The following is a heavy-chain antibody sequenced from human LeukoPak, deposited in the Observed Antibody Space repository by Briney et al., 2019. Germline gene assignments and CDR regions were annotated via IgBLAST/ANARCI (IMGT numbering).Heavy chain of an antibody. D-gene: IGHD6-6*01. Sequence: SETLSLTCAVYGGSFSGYYWSWISQPPGKGLEWIGEINHSGSTNYNPSLKSRVTISVDTSKNQFSLKPSSVTAADTAVYYCARGRGGAARPFDYWGQGTLVTVSS. CDR2: INHSGST. CDR1: GGSFSGYY. V-gene: IGHV4-34*01. CDR3: ARGRGGAARPFDY. J-gene: IGHJ4*02.